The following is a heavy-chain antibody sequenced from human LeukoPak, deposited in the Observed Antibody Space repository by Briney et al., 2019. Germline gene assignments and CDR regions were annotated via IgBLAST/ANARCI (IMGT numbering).Heavy chain of an antibody. CDR3: ARDRLYCSSTSCSAWFDP. CDR2: IYTSGST. Sequence: SETLSLTCTVSGGSISSYYWSWIRQPAGKGLEWIGRIYTSGSTNYNPSLKSRVTMSVDTSKNQFSLKLSSVTAADTAVYYCARDRLYCSSTSCSAWFDPWGQGPLVTVSS. J-gene: IGHJ5*02. V-gene: IGHV4-4*07. D-gene: IGHD2-2*01. CDR1: GGSISSYY.